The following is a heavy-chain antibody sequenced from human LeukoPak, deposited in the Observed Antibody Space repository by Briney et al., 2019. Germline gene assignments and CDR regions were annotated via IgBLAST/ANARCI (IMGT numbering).Heavy chain of an antibody. V-gene: IGHV4-61*02. J-gene: IGHJ3*02. CDR3: ARGEMATIEDAFDI. Sequence: PSQTLPLTCTVSGGSINSGSYYWSWIRQPAGKGLEWIGRIYRSGRTNYNPSLKSRVTISVDTSKNQFSLKLSSVTAADTAVYYCARGEMATIEDAFDIWGQGTMVTVSS. CDR2: IYRSGRT. D-gene: IGHD5-24*01. CDR1: GGSINSGSYY.